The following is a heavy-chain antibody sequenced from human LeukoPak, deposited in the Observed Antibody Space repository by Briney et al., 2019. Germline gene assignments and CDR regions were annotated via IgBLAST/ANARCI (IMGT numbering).Heavy chain of an antibody. CDR2: INHSGST. D-gene: IGHD6-13*01. CDR1: GGSFSGYY. CDR3: ARGAKQQLVSSMDV. J-gene: IGHJ6*04. Sequence: SETLSLTCAVYGGSFSGYYLSWIRQPPGNGLKWIGEINHSGSTNYNPSLKSRVTISVDTSKNQFSLKLSSVTAADTAVYYCARGAKQQLVSSMDVWGKGTTVTVSS. V-gene: IGHV4-34*01.